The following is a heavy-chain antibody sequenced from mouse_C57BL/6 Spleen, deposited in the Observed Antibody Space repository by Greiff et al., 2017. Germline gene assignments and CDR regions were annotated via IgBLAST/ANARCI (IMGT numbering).Heavy chain of an antibody. CDR1: GFTFSDYG. CDR3: ARGVKIFDY. V-gene: IGHV5-17*01. J-gene: IGHJ2*02. CDR2: ISSGSSTI. Sequence: EVKLVESGGGLVKPGGSLKLSCAASGFTFSDYGMHWVRQAPEKGLEWVAYISSGSSTIYYADTVKGRFTISGDNAKNTLFLQMTSLWSEDTAMYYCARGVKIFDYWGQGTSLTVSS. D-gene: IGHD2-2*01.